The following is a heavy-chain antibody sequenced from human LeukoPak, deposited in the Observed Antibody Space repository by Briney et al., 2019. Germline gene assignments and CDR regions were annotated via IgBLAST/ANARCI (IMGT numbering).Heavy chain of an antibody. CDR2: ISYDGSNK. V-gene: IGHV3-30*18. Sequence: PGRSLRLSCAASGFTFSNYGMHWVRQAPGKGLEWESVISYDGSNKYYADSVKGRFTISRDNSKNTLYLQMNSLRAEDTAMYYCAKNSGSTALWGQGTLVTVSS. D-gene: IGHD1-26*01. CDR1: GFTFSNYG. CDR3: AKNSGSTAL. J-gene: IGHJ4*02.